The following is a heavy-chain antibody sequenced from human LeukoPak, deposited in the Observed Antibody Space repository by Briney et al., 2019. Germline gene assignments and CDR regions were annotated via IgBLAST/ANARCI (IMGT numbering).Heavy chain of an antibody. D-gene: IGHD2-21*02. CDR1: GFTFSSYG. J-gene: IGHJ4*02. CDR2: ISYDGSNK. V-gene: IGHV3-30*18. CDR3: AKGVVVTATDGPDY. Sequence: GGSLRLSCAASGFTFSSYGMHWVRQAPGKGLEWGAVISYDGSNKYYADSVKGRFTISRDNSKNTLYLQMNSLRAEDTAVYYCAKGVVVTATDGPDYWGQGILVTVSS.